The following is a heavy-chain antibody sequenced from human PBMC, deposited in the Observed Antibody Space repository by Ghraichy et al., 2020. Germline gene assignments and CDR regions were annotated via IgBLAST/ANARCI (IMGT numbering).Heavy chain of an antibody. D-gene: IGHD6-13*01. J-gene: IGHJ6*02. CDR2: IWYDGSNK. CDR1: GFTFSSYG. CDR3: ARDPVGSSSWTAGGYYGMDV. Sequence: GGSLRLSCAASGFTFSSYGMHWVRQAPGKGLEWVAVIWYDGSNKYYADSVKGRFTISRDNSKNTLYLQMNSLRAEDTAVYYCARDPVGSSSWTAGGYYGMDVWGQGTTVTVSS. V-gene: IGHV3-33*01.